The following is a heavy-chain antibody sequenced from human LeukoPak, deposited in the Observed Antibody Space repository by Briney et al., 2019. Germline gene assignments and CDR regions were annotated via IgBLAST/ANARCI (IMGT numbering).Heavy chain of an antibody. CDR2: MYNIVSV. V-gene: IGHV4-61*01. CDR1: GASTVRRVSTNSYY. CDR3: ATNSSRSALDY. D-gene: IGHD3-22*01. Sequence: PSETLSLTCTVSGASTVRRVSTNSYYWSWIRQVPVEGLEWMGNMYNIVSVTYKPSLRSRVTTSIDMSKKPLSLRLTSVTAADTAVYFCATNSSRSALDYWGQGILVTVSS. J-gene: IGHJ4*02.